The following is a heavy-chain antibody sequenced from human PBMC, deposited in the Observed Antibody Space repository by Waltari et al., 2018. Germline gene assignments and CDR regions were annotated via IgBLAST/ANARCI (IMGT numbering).Heavy chain of an antibody. CDR1: GFTFSSYA. CDR2: IYSGGST. Sequence: EVQLLESGGGLVQPGGSLRLSCAASGFTFSSYAMSWVRQAPGKGLEWVSVIYSGGSTYYADSVKGRFTISRDNSKNTLYLQMNSLRAEDTAVYYCAKGARLGGYFDYWGQGTLVTVSS. J-gene: IGHJ4*02. D-gene: IGHD3-16*01. V-gene: IGHV3-23*03. CDR3: AKGARLGGYFDY.